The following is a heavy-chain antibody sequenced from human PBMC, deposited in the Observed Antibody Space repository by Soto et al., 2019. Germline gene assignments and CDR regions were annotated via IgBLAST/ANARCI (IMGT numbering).Heavy chain of an antibody. CDR2: LYWDDDK. Sequence: QITLKESGPTLVKPTQTLTLTCTFSGFSFTTSGVRVDWVRQPPGKALEWLALLYWDDDKRYSSSLKSRLTISKDTSKNQVVLTMTNMDPVDTATYYCAHRPGEGNGRASYYGMDVWGQGTTVTVSS. CDR3: AHRPGEGNGRASYYGMDV. J-gene: IGHJ6*02. D-gene: IGHD1-26*01. CDR1: GFSFTTSGVR. V-gene: IGHV2-5*02.